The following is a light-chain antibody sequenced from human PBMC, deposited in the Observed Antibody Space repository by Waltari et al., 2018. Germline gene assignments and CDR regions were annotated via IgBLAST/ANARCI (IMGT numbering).Light chain of an antibody. J-gene: IGKJ1*01. CDR2: DRS. V-gene: IGKV3-11*01. CDR1: QSVSSD. CDR3: QQYRHWPWK. Sequence: DSVLTQSPATLSWSQGERATLSCRASQSVSSDLAWYQQKPGQAPRFLIYDRSRRVTGIPDRFSGSGSETGFTLTISSLEPEDFAIYYCQQYRHWPWKFGQGTRVDIK.